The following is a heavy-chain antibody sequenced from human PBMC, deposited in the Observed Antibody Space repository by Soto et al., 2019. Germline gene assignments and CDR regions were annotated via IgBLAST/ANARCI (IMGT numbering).Heavy chain of an antibody. CDR2: ISGGAGDT. J-gene: IGHJ4*02. V-gene: IGHV3-23*01. Sequence: GGSLRLSCAASGFAFSDYAMNWVRQAPGKGLEWVSAISGGAGDTYYADSVKGRFTISRDNSKNTLYLQMKSLRAEDTSIYYCAKSSRITLVRGVTDYWGQGTLVTVSS. D-gene: IGHD3-10*01. CDR3: AKSSRITLVRGVTDY. CDR1: GFAFSDYA.